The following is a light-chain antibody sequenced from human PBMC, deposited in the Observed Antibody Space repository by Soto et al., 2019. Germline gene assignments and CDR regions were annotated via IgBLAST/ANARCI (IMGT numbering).Light chain of an antibody. J-gene: IGLJ3*02. V-gene: IGLV2-8*01. CDR3: SSYAGSNNLNWL. CDR2: EVS. Sequence: QSALTQPSSASGSPGQSVTVSCTGTSSDVGGYHFVSWYQQHPGEAPKLMIYEVSKRPSGVPDRFSGSKSGNTASLTVSGLQAEDEADYYCSSYAGSNNLNWLFGGGTKLTVL. CDR1: SSDVGGYHF.